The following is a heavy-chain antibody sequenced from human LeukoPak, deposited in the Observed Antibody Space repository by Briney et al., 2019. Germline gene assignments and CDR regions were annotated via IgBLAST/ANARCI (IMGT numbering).Heavy chain of an antibody. CDR2: ISTSSICI. J-gene: IGHJ4*02. V-gene: IGHV3-21*01. CDR1: RFTFSRNS. Sequence: GGSLRLSCAASRFTFSRNSMNWVRQAPGKGLEWVSSISTSSICIYYADSVKGRFTISRDNAKNSLYLQLNSLRADDTAVYYCARGTLNIPGQQGAFDYWGQGTLVTVSS. CDR3: ARGTLNIPGQQGAFDY. D-gene: IGHD1-14*01.